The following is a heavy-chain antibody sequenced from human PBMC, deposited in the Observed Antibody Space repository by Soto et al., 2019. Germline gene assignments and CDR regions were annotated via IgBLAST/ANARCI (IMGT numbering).Heavy chain of an antibody. CDR1: GGSVSSGSYY. D-gene: IGHD4-17*01. CDR3: ATHPPYGPLDH. J-gene: IGHJ4*02. CDR2: IYYSGST. V-gene: IGHV4-61*01. Sequence: SETLSLTCTVSGGSVSSGSYYWSWTRQPPGKGLEWIGYIYYSGSTNYNPSLKSRVTISVDTSKNQFSLRLTSVTAADTAVYYCATHPPYGPLDHWGQGTLVTVSS.